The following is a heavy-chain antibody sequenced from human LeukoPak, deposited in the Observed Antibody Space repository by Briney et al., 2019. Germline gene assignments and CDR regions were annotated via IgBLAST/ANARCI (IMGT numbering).Heavy chain of an antibody. CDR2: ISAYNGNT. Sequence: ASVKVSCKASGYTFTSYGISWVRQAPGQGLEWMGWISAYNGNTNYAQKLQGRVTMTTDTSTSTAYMELRSLRSDDTAVYYCAGGYPSSSSWPLYFQYWGRAPWSPSPQ. V-gene: IGHV1-18*01. J-gene: IGHJ1*01. D-gene: IGHD6-13*01. CDR1: GYTFTSYG. CDR3: AGGYPSSSSWPLYFQY.